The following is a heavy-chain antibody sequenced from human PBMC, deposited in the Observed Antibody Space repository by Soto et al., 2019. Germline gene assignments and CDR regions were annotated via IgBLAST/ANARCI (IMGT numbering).Heavy chain of an antibody. Sequence: EVQLVQSGGDLVQPGGSLRLSCAVCGITVNTNSMSWVRQAPGQGLEWVSVIYGDGTTYYADSVKGRFTISRDLSKNSLHLQMNSLRGEDTAVYYCARDFGSTWYVFDYWGQGTLVTVSS. CDR3: ARDFGSTWYVFDY. J-gene: IGHJ4*02. V-gene: IGHV3-66*01. CDR2: IYGDGTT. CDR1: GITVNTNS. D-gene: IGHD6-13*01.